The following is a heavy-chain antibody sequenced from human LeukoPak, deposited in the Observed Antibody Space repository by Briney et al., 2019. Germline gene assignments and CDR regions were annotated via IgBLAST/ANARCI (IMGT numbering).Heavy chain of an antibody. D-gene: IGHD5-18*01. CDR2: INHSGST. V-gene: IGHV4-34*01. Sequence: PSETLSLTCAVYGGSFSGYYWSWIRQPPGKGLEWIGEINHSGSTNYNPSLKSRVTISVDTSKSQFSLKLSSVTAADTAVYYCARVVDTALQSNWFDPWGQGTLVTVSS. J-gene: IGHJ5*02. CDR3: ARVVDTALQSNWFDP. CDR1: GGSFSGYY.